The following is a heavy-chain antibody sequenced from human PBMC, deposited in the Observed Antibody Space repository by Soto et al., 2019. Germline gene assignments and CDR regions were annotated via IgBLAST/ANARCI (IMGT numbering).Heavy chain of an antibody. CDR1: GFTFISYE. CDR3: ARVSQSFIEYFQY. CDR2: ISSSGSTI. J-gene: IGHJ1*01. D-gene: IGHD3-16*02. Sequence: GGSVRLSCAASGFTFISYEMIWVRQVPGKGLEWVSYISSSGSTIYYADSVKGRFTISRDNAKNSLYLQMNSLRAEDTAVYNCARVSQSFIEYFQYWGKGTLVTVSS. V-gene: IGHV3-48*03.